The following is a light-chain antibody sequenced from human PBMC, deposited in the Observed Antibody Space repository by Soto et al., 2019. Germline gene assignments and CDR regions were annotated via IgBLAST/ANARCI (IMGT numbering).Light chain of an antibody. CDR3: QEYNNWSYT. J-gene: IGKJ2*01. V-gene: IGKV3-15*01. Sequence: EMVMTQSPATLSVSPGERATLSCRASQSVGSNLAWYQQKPGQAPRLLIYGASTRATGIPARFSGSGSGTEFTLTISSLQSEDFAVYYCQEYNNWSYTFGQGTKLEIK. CDR2: GAS. CDR1: QSVGSN.